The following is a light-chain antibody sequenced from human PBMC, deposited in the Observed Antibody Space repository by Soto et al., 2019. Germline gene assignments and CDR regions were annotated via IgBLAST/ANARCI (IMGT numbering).Light chain of an antibody. CDR3: VLYMGSGIWV. V-gene: IGLV8-61*01. CDR1: SGSVSSGYY. Sequence: QAVVTQEPSFSVSPGRTVTLTCGLTSGSVSSGYYPSWYQQTPGQAPRTLIYSTNTRSSGVPDRFSGSILGNKAALTITGAQADDESDYYCVLYMGSGIWVFGGGTKLTVL. CDR2: STN. J-gene: IGLJ3*02.